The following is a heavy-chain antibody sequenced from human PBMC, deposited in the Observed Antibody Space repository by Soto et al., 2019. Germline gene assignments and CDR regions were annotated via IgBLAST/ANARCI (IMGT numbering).Heavy chain of an antibody. V-gene: IGHV4-31*03. J-gene: IGHJ4*02. CDR2: IYYSGST. D-gene: IGHD3-10*01. CDR3: ATYGSGSYKPTTFDY. Sequence: QVQLQESGPGLVKPSQTLSLTCTVSGGSISSGDYYWSWIRQHPGKGLEWIGYIYYSGSTYYNPSLQIRFTISVDTAKHQFSLKLSSVTAADTAVYSCATYGSGSYKPTTFDYWGQGTLVTVSS. CDR1: GGSISSGDYY.